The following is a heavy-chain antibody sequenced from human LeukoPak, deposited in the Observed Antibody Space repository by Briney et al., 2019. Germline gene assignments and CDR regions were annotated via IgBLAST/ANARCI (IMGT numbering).Heavy chain of an antibody. CDR2: MNPNSGNT. V-gene: IGHV1-8*01. CDR1: GYTFTSYD. D-gene: IGHD5-18*01. J-gene: IGHJ3*02. CDR3: ARADTGADAFDI. Sequence: GASVKVSCKASGYTFTSYDINWVRQATGQGLEWMGWMNPNSGNTGYAQKFQGRVTMTRNTSISTAYMEQSSLRSEDTAVYYCARADTGADAFDIWGQGTMVTVSS.